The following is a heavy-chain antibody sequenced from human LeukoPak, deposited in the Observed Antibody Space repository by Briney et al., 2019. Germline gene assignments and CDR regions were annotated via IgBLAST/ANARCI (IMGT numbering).Heavy chain of an antibody. Sequence: GESLKISCKGSGYSFTSYWIGWVRQMPGKGLEWMGIIYPGDSDTRYSPSFQGQVTISADKSISTAYLQWSSLKASDTAMYYCARRYYYDSSGYYYGKHAFDIWGQGTMVTVSS. CDR1: GYSFTSYW. CDR2: IYPGDSDT. J-gene: IGHJ3*02. CDR3: ARRYYYDSSGYYYGKHAFDI. D-gene: IGHD3-22*01. V-gene: IGHV5-51*01.